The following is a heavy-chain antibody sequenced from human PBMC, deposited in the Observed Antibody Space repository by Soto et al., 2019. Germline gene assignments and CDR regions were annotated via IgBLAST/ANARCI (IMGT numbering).Heavy chain of an antibody. CDR2: IYYSGTT. CDR1: GASISSYY. J-gene: IGHJ4*02. Sequence: QVQLQESGPGLVKPSETLSLTCTVSGASISSYYWNWIRQPPGKGLEWIGNIYYSGTTNYNPALLSRVTISVYTSKNEFSLKLSSWTAAEAAMYYCAAGNDYWGQGTLVTVSS. D-gene: IGHD6-13*01. V-gene: IGHV4-59*01. CDR3: AAGNDY.